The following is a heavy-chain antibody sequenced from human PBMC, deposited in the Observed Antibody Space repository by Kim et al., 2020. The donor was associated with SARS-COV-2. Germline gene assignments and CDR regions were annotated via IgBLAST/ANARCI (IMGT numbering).Heavy chain of an antibody. Sequence: SETLSRTCDVHGGSLSGYYWSWIRLFPGKGLEWIGEIDETGDTNYNPSLKSRVTLSVGASNNQFSLRLTSVTAADTAVYYCARDLATAGTGSDSWGQGT. J-gene: IGHJ4*02. V-gene: IGHV4-34*01. D-gene: IGHD1-1*01. CDR1: GGSLSGYY. CDR2: IDETGDT. CDR3: ARDLATAGTGSDS.